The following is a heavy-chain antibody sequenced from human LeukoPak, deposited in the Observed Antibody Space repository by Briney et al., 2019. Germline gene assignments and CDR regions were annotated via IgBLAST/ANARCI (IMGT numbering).Heavy chain of an antibody. J-gene: IGHJ5*02. D-gene: IGHD6-13*01. V-gene: IGHV3-30*18. CDR3: AKDGGGAIAAAGPDTNWFDP. Sequence: GGSLRLSCAASGFTFSSYGMHWVRQAPGKGLEWVAVISYDGSNKYYADSVKGRFTISRDNSKNTLYLQMNSLRAEDTAVYYCAKDGGGAIAAAGPDTNWFDPWGQGTLVTVSS. CDR2: ISYDGSNK. CDR1: GFTFSSYG.